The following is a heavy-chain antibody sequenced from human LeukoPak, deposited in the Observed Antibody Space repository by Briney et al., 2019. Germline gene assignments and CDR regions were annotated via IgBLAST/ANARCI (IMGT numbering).Heavy chain of an antibody. J-gene: IGHJ4*02. CDR1: GFTFSSYN. CDR2: ISSSSSTI. V-gene: IGHV3-48*01. CDR3: ARDGRFDY. Sequence: GGSLRLSCAASGFTFSSYNMNWVRQAPGKGLEWVSYISSSSSTIYYADSVKGRFTISRDNAKNALYLQMNSLRAEDTAVYYCARDGRFDYWGQGTLVTVSS.